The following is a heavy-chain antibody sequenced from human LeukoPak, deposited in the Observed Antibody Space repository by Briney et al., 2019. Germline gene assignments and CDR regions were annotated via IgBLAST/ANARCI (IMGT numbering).Heavy chain of an antibody. V-gene: IGHV3-23*01. CDR1: GFIFSSFD. CDR3: AKELRTYDSSGYCDY. CDR2: ISSNGGST. D-gene: IGHD3-22*01. Sequence: GGSLRLSCAASGFIFSSFDINWVRQAPGKGLEWVSTISSNGGSTYYADSVKGRFTISRDNSKSTLYLQMNSLRDEDTAVYYCAKELRTYDSSGYCDYWGQGTLVTVSS. J-gene: IGHJ4*02.